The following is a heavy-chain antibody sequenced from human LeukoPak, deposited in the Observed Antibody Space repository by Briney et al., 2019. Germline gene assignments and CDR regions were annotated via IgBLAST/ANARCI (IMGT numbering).Heavy chain of an antibody. D-gene: IGHD1-26*01. V-gene: IGHV3-66*01. J-gene: IGHJ4*02. Sequence: GGSLRLSCAASGFTVRSNYMSWVRQAPGKGLEWVSVIYSGGSTYYADSVKGRFTIARDNSKNTLYLQMNSLRAEDTAVYYCARDGGATVFDYWGQGTLVTVSS. CDR2: IYSGGST. CDR3: ARDGGATVFDY. CDR1: GFTVRSNY.